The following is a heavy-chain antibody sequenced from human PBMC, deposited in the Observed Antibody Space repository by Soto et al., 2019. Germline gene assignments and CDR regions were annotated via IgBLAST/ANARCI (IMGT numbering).Heavy chain of an antibody. CDR2: IFHSGIT. J-gene: IGHJ5*01. CDR1: GGSFNNDY. CDR3: ARDRYFYDSAGYYRTLDS. V-gene: IGHV4-59*01. Sequence: SETLSLTCTISGGSFNNDYWTWIRQSPGKGLEWIGYIFHSGITDYNPSVKSRVTVSIDKSKNLFSLKLTSVTAADTAVYYCARDRYFYDSAGYYRTLDSWGQGILVTVSS. D-gene: IGHD3-22*01.